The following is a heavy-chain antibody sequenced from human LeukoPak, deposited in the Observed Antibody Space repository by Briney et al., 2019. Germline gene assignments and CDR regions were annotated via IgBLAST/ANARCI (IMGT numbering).Heavy chain of an antibody. CDR2: INHSGST. CDR1: GGSFSGYY. J-gene: IGHJ5*02. D-gene: IGHD2-21*02. V-gene: IGHV4-34*01. Sequence: SETLSLTCAVYGGSFSGYYWSWIRQPPGKGLEWIGEINHSGSTNYNPSLKSRVTILVDTSKNQFSLKLSSVTAADTAVYYCARGQHIVVVTAIRRFWWFDPWGQGTLVTVSS. CDR3: ARGQHIVVVTAIRRFWWFDP.